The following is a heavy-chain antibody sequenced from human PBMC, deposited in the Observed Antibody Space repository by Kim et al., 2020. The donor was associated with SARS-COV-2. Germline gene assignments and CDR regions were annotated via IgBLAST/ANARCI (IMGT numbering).Heavy chain of an antibody. CDR2: IYYSGST. CDR1: GGSVSSGSYY. Sequence: SETLSLTCTVSGGSVSSGSYYWSWIRQPPGKGLEWIGYIYYSGSTNYNPSLKSRVTISVDTSKNQFSLKLSSVTAADTAVYYCARVHYYDPCGYYPISGSSLPWGQGTLVTVSS. D-gene: IGHD3-22*01. V-gene: IGHV4-61*01. J-gene: IGHJ1*01. CDR3: ARVHYYDPCGYYPISGSSLP.